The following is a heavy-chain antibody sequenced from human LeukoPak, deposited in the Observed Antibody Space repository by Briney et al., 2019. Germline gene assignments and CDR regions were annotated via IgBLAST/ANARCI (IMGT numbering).Heavy chain of an antibody. CDR3: ARVRYGVHQLGAFDI. Sequence: SETLSLTCTVSGGSINSYYWSWIRQPPGKGLEWIGFIYYTGSINYDSSLKGRVTISVDTSKNQFSLKLSSVTAADTAVYYCARVRYGVHQLGAFDIWGQGTMVTVSS. CDR1: GGSINSYY. J-gene: IGHJ3*02. CDR2: IYYTGSI. V-gene: IGHV4-59*12. D-gene: IGHD1-1*01.